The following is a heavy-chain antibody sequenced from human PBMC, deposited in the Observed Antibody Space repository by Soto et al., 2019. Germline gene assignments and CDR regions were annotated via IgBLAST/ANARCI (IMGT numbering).Heavy chain of an antibody. V-gene: IGHV1-18*01. Sequence: QVQLVQSGAEVKKPGASVKVSCKASGYTFTSYRISWVRQAPGQGLEWMGWISAYNGHTNYAQKLQGRVTMTTDTSTSTAYMELRSLSSDDTAVYYCARVDHAGRYFDRFDYWGQGPLVTVSS. D-gene: IGHD3-9*01. CDR1: GYTFTSYR. J-gene: IGHJ4*02. CDR2: ISAYNGHT. CDR3: ARVDHAGRYFDRFDY.